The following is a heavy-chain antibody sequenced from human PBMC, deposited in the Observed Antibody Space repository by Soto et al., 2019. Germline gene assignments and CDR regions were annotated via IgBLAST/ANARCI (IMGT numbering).Heavy chain of an antibody. CDR1: GGTFSSYA. Sequence: SVKVSCKTSGGTFSSYAIRWVRQAPGQGLEWMGGIIPIFGTANYAQKFQGRVTITADESSSTAYMELSSLRSEDTAVYYCARYPVGETPYFYYGMDIWG. J-gene: IGHJ6*02. D-gene: IGHD3-10*01. CDR2: IIPIFGTA. V-gene: IGHV1-69*13. CDR3: ARYPVGETPYFYYGMDI.